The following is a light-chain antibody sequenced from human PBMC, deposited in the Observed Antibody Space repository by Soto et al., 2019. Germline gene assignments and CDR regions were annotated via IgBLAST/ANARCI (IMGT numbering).Light chain of an antibody. V-gene: IGKV3-20*01. CDR1: QRFGSSN. J-gene: IGKJ1*01. Sequence: EIVLTQSPGTLSLSPGERGTLSCRASQRFGSSNLAWYQQKPGQAPRLLIYSTSSRATGIPDRFSGSGSGTDFTLTISRLEPEDFAVYYCQQYGSSPGTFGQGTKVDIK. CDR2: STS. CDR3: QQYGSSPGT.